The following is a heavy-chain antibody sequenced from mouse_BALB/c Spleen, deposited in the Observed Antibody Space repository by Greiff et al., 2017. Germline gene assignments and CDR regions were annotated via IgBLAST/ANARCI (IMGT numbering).Heavy chain of an antibody. CDR2: IDPENGNT. V-gene: IGHV14-1*02. CDR3: ARYYYGSSYWFAY. CDR1: GFNIKDYY. Sequence: EVKLQESGAELVRPGALVKLSCKASGFNIKDYYMHWVKQRPEQGLEWIGWIDPENGNTIYDPKFQGKASITADTSSNTAYLQLSSLTSEDTAVYYCARYYYGSSYWFAYWGQGTLVTVSA. J-gene: IGHJ3*01. D-gene: IGHD1-1*01.